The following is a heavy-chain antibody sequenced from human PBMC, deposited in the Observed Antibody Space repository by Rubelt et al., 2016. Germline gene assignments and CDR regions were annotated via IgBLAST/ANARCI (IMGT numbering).Heavy chain of an antibody. D-gene: IGHD6-19*01. CDR3: ARVIWGSGWSNNWFDP. V-gene: IGHV1-3*01. Sequence: QVQLVQSGAEVKKPGASVKVSCKASGYTFTSYAMHWVRQAPGQRLEWMGWINAGNGNTKYSQKFQGKVTITRDTSASTAYMALSSLRSEDAAVYYCARVIWGSGWSNNWFDPWGQGTLVTVSS. J-gene: IGHJ5*02. CDR1: GYTFTSYA. CDR2: INAGNGNT.